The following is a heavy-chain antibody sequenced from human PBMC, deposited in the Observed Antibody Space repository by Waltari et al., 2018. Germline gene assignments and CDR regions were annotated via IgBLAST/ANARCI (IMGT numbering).Heavy chain of an antibody. CDR3: ARRGGSYYGIDY. J-gene: IGHJ4*01. Sequence: QVQLVQSGAEVKKPGSSVQVSCQDSGGTFSSYAISWVRQAPGEGLEWMGGIIPILGTANYAQKFQSRVTITADESTSTAYMELSSLRSEDTAVYYGARRGGSYYGIDYWGQGTLVTVSS. CDR1: GGTFSSYA. CDR2: IIPILGTA. D-gene: IGHD3-10*01. V-gene: IGHV1-69*13.